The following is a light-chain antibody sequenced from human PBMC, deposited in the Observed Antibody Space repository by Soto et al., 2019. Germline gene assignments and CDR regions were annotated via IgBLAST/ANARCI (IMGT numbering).Light chain of an antibody. Sequence: QSVLTQPASVSGSPGQSITISCTGTSSDVGAYNYDSWYQQHPGKAPKLMIFEVSDRPSGVSNRFSGSKSGNTASLTISGLQAEDEAHYYCSSYTSSNTLVFGGGTKLTVL. CDR1: SSDVGAYNY. CDR2: EVS. V-gene: IGLV2-14*01. CDR3: SSYTSSNTLV. J-gene: IGLJ2*01.